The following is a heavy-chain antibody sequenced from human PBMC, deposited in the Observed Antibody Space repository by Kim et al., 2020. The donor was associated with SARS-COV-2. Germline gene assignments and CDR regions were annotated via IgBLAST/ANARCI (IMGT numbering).Heavy chain of an antibody. D-gene: IGHD3-10*01. CDR3: ARGAMVRGVIIRRLDY. Sequence: GGSLRLSCAASGFTFSSYAMHWVRQAPGKGLEWVAVISYDGSNKYYADSVKGRFTISRDNSKNTLYLQMNSLRAEDTAVYYCARGAMVRGVIIRRLDYWGQGTLVTVSS. V-gene: IGHV3-30-3*01. CDR2: ISYDGSNK. J-gene: IGHJ4*02. CDR1: GFTFSSYA.